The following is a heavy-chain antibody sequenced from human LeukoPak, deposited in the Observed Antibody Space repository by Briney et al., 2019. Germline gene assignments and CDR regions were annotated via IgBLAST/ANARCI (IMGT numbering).Heavy chain of an antibody. J-gene: IGHJ3*02. CDR3: ARLSTWNDGVDAFDI. D-gene: IGHD1-1*01. CDR1: GRSISISSYY. Sequence: SETLSLTCTVSGRSISISSYYWGWIRPPPGKGREWIGCIYYSGSTYYNPSLKSRVTISVDTSKNQFSLTLSSVTAADTAVYCCARLSTWNDGVDAFDIWGQGTMVTVSS. CDR2: IYYSGST. V-gene: IGHV4-39*07.